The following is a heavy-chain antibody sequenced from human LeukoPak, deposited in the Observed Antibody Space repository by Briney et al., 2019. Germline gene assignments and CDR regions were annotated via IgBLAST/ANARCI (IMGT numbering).Heavy chain of an antibody. V-gene: IGHV3-30*19. Sequence: PGRSLRLSCAASGFTFSSYGMHWVRQAPGKGLEWVAVIWYDGSNKYYADSVKGRFTISRDNSKNTLYLQMNSLRAEDTAVYYCTSPKEYCSSTSCYSIGYWGQGTLVTVSS. D-gene: IGHD2-2*01. CDR3: TSPKEYCSSTSCYSIGY. CDR2: IWYDGSNK. J-gene: IGHJ4*02. CDR1: GFTFSSYG.